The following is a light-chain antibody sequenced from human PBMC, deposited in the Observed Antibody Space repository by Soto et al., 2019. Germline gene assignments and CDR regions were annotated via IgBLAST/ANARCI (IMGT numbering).Light chain of an antibody. CDR2: GAS. V-gene: IGKV1-27*01. Sequence: EIQMTQSPSSLAASVGVRVTITCRASQGISNYLAWYQQKPGKVPKLLIYGASNLQSGVPSRLSGSGSGTDFTLIINSLQSEDVATYYCQKYDGAPWTFGQGTKVEI. J-gene: IGKJ1*01. CDR1: QGISNY. CDR3: QKYDGAPWT.